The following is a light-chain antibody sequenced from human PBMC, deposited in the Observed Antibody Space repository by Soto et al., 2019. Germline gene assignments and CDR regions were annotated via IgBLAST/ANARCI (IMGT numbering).Light chain of an antibody. V-gene: IGKV3-15*01. J-gene: IGKJ5*01. CDR1: QSISSSY. CDR2: GAS. CDR3: QQYSNWPT. Sequence: EIALTQSPGTLSLSPGDRATLSCRASQSISSSYLAWYQQRPGQAPRLLISGASTRATGIAARFSGSGSGREFTLTISSLQSEDSALYYCQQYSNWPTLGQGTRLEIK.